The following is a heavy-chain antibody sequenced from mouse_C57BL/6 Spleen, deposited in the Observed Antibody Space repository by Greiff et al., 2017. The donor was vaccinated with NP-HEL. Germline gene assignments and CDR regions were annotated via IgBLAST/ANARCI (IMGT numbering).Heavy chain of an antibody. V-gene: IGHV5-16*01. J-gene: IGHJ4*01. CDR3: ARWHYGYYAMDY. D-gene: IGHD1-1*01. CDR2: INYDGSST. Sequence: EVKLVESEGGLVQPGSSMKLSCTASGFTFSDYYLAWVRQVPEKGLEWVAHINYDGSSTYYLDSLKSRFIISRDNAKNILYLQMSSLKSEDTSTYYCARWHYGYYAMDYWGQGTSVTVSS. CDR1: GFTFSDYY.